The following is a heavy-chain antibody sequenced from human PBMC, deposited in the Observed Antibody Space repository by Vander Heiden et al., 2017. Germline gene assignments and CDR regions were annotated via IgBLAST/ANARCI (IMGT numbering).Heavy chain of an antibody. CDR2: IYCSGST. D-gene: IGHD4-17*01. V-gene: IGHV4-31*03. Sequence: QVQLQESGPGLVKPSQTLSPTCTVSVGSIGTGGYYCSSIRPHPGKGLGWIRYIYCSGSTYYNPSLKSRVTISVDTSKNQFSLKLSSVTAADTAVYYCAMTTVTIPLWNWGQGTLVTVSS. CDR3: AMTTVTIPLWN. J-gene: IGHJ4*02. CDR1: VGSIGTGGYY.